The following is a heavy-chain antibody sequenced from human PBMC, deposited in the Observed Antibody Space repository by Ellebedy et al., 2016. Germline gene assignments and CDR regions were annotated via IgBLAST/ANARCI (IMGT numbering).Heavy chain of an antibody. CDR2: INAGNGNT. Sequence: ASVKVSXXASGYTFTSYAMHWVRQAPGQRLEWMGWINAGNGNTKYSQKFQGRVTITRDTSASTAYMELSSLRSEDTAVYYCARTPLIRYGDYPLDYWGQGTLVTVSS. D-gene: IGHD4-17*01. V-gene: IGHV1-3*01. J-gene: IGHJ4*02. CDR3: ARTPLIRYGDYPLDY. CDR1: GYTFTSYA.